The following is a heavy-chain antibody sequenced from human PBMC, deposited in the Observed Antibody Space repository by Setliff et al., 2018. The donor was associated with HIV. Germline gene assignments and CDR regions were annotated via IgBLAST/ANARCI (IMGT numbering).Heavy chain of an antibody. CDR3: ARGRRSTSSYYYYYYMDV. Sequence: SETLSLTCTVSGGSISSSSYYWSWIRQPPGKGLEWIGYIYYSGSTNYNPSLKSRVTISVDTSKNQFSLKLISVTAADTAVYYCARGRRSTSSYYYYYYMDVWGKGTTVTVSS. CDR2: IYYSGST. CDR1: GGSISSSSYY. J-gene: IGHJ6*03. D-gene: IGHD2-2*01. V-gene: IGHV4-61*01.